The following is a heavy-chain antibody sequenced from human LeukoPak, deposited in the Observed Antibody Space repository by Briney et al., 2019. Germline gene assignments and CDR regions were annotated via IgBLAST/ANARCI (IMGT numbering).Heavy chain of an antibody. CDR1: GGSISSYY. D-gene: IGHD5-12*01. CDR3: ARERGRYSGYKNFDY. CDR2: IYYSGST. Sequence: SETLSLTCTVSGGSISSYYWSWIRQPPGKGLEWIGYIYYSGSTYYNPSLKSRVTISVDTSKNQFSLKLSSVTAADTAVYYCARERGRYSGYKNFDYWGQGTLVTVSS. V-gene: IGHV4-30-4*08. J-gene: IGHJ4*02.